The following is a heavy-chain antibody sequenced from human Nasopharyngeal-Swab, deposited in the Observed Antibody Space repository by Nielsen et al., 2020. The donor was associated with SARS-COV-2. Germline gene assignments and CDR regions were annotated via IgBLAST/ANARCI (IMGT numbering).Heavy chain of an antibody. D-gene: IGHD3-3*01. CDR3: SGDFWSGYPDAFDI. CDR2: IYHSGST. J-gene: IGHJ3*02. V-gene: IGHV4-4*02. Sequence: WIRQPPGKGLEWIGEIYHSGSTNYNPSLKSRVTISVDKSKNQLSLKLSSVTAADTAVYYCSGDFWSGYPDAFDIWGQGTMVTVSS.